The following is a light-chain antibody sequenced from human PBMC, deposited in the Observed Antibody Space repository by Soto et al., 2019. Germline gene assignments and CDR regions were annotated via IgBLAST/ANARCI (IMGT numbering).Light chain of an antibody. J-gene: IGKJ1*01. CDR1: QSVSSSY. V-gene: IGKV3-20*01. CDR3: QQYGSSPLWT. CDR2: GAS. Sequence: EVVLTQSPDTVSLSPGEGATLSCRASQSVSSSYLAWYQHKPGQPPRLLIYGASSRATGIPDRFSGSGSGTDFTLTISRLEPEDFAVYYCQQYGSSPLWTFGQGTKVDIK.